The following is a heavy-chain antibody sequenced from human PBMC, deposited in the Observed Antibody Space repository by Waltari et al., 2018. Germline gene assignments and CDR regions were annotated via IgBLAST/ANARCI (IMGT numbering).Heavy chain of an antibody. D-gene: IGHD3-3*01. J-gene: IGHJ4*02. CDR3: ARTSYDFWSGYTHPPDY. CDR2: IIPIFGTA. CDR1: GGPFSSYD. V-gene: IGHV1-69*05. Sequence: QVQLVQSGAEVKKPGYSVKVSCKASGGPFSSYDISWVRQAPGQGLEWMGGIIPIFGTANYAQKFQGRVTITTDESTSTAYMELSSLRSEDTAVYYCARTSYDFWSGYTHPPDYWGQGTLVTVSS.